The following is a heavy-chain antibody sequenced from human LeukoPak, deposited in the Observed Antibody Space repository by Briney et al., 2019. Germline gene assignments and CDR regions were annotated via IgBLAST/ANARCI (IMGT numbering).Heavy chain of an antibody. CDR3: AAGNYYDSSGYYPYAFVI. CDR2: IVVGSGNT. CDR1: GFIFSRSA. D-gene: IGHD3-22*01. J-gene: IGHJ3*02. V-gene: IGHV1-58*01. Sequence: SVNYSCKASGFIFSRSAVQWVRQARGQRLEWIDWIVVGSGNTNYAQKFQEGVTMTRDMSTGTAYMELNSLRSEDTAVYYCAAGNYYDSSGYYPYAFVIWAQGTMLPVSS.